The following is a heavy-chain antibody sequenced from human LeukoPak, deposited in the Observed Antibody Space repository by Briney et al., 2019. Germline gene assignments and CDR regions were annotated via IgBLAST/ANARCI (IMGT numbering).Heavy chain of an antibody. CDR2: INWNGGST. CDR3: ARAGRGYSYGNFDY. J-gene: IGHJ4*02. CDR1: GFTFGDYG. V-gene: IGHV3-20*04. Sequence: GGSLRLSCAASGFTFGDYGMSWVRQAPGKGLEWVSGINWNGGSTGYADSVKGRFTISRDNAKNSLYLQMNSLRAEDTALYYCARAGRGYSYGNFDYWGQGTLVTVSS. D-gene: IGHD5-18*01.